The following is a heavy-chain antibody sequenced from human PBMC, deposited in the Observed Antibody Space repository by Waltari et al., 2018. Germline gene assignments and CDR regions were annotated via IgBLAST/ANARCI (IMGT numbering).Heavy chain of an antibody. J-gene: IGHJ4*02. CDR3: ARVGGYSSSWSDFDY. V-gene: IGHV1-8*01. CDR2: MNPNSGNT. D-gene: IGHD6-13*01. Sequence: RQAPGQGLEWMGWMNPNSGNTGYAQKFQGRVTMTRNTSISTAYMELSSLRSEDTAVYYCARVGGYSSSWSDFDYWGQGTLVTVSS.